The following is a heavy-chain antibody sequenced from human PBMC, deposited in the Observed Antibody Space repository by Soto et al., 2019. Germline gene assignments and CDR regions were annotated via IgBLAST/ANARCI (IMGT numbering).Heavy chain of an antibody. J-gene: IGHJ3*02. CDR1: GYPVTAYY. V-gene: IGHV1-2*02. CDR2: INPATGAA. D-gene: IGHD3-3*01. Sequence: QLHLVQSGAVVKKPGASVTVSCSASGYPVTAYYMHWVRQAPGRGLEWRGGINPATGAAKYTQTFQCRVTLTRDTSTSTVFMELSGLTSEDTAFFSCARGGGVGVAGSAAFDMWGQGTLVTVSS. CDR3: ARGGGVGVAGSAAFDM.